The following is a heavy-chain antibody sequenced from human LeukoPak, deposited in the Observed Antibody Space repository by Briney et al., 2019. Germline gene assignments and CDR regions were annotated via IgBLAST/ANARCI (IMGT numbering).Heavy chain of an antibody. CDR3: AGRPDGSGSRGEFDY. CDR1: GGSISSRNYY. D-gene: IGHD3-22*01. CDR2: IYYSGST. J-gene: IGHJ4*02. V-gene: IGHV4-39*01. Sequence: PSETLSLTCTVSGGSISSRNYYWGWIRQPPGKGLEWIGSIYYSGSTYYNPSLKSRVTISADTSRNQFTLRLTSVTAADTAIYYCAGRPDGSGSRGEFDYWGQGTLVTVSS.